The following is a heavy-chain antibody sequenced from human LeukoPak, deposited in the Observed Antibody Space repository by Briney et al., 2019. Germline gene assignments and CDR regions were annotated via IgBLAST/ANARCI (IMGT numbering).Heavy chain of an antibody. Sequence: EASVKVSCKASGYTFASYGISWVRQAPGQGLEWMGWISAYNGNTNYAQKLQGRVTMTRDTSTSTVCMELSSLRSEDTAVYYCARDRKSSGRYYFDYWGQGTLVTVSS. CDR1: GYTFASYG. CDR2: ISAYNGNT. J-gene: IGHJ4*02. V-gene: IGHV1-18*01. CDR3: ARDRKSSGRYYFDY. D-gene: IGHD3-22*01.